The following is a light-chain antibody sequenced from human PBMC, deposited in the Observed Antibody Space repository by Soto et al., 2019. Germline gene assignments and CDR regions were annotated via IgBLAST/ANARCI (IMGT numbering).Light chain of an antibody. CDR3: QQYNSWYT. Sequence: EVVMTQSPATLSLSPGERATLPCRASESINGNLAWYQRKPGQAPRLLMYGTSVRAPGIPARFSGSGSGTDYTLTISSLQSEDSALFYCQQYNSWYTFGQGTKLEIK. CDR2: GTS. J-gene: IGKJ2*01. V-gene: IGKV3-15*01. CDR1: ESINGN.